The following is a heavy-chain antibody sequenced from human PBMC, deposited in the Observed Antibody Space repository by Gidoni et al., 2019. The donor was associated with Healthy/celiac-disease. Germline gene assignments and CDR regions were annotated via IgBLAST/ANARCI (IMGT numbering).Heavy chain of an antibody. CDR2: IVVGSGNT. V-gene: IGHV1-58*02. Sequence: QMQLVQSGPEVKKPGTSVKVSCKASGFTFTSSAMQWVRQARGQRLEWIGWIVVGSGNTNYAQKFQERVTITRDMSTSTAYMELSSLRSEDTAVYYCGLGSAAGTGGRGSYGMDVWGQGTTVTVSS. CDR1: GFTFTSSA. J-gene: IGHJ6*02. CDR3: GLGSAAGTGGRGSYGMDV. D-gene: IGHD6-13*01.